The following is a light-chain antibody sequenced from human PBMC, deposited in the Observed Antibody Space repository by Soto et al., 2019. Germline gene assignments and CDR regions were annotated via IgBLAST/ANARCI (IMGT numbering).Light chain of an antibody. CDR1: QGISSS. CDR3: QQYNSYWT. Sequence: DIQMTQSPSSVSASVGDRVTITCRASQGISSSLAWYQQKPRKAPKLLIYAASTLQSGVSSRFSGSGSGTEFTLTISSLQPDDFATCYCQQYNSYWTFGQGTKVDIK. CDR2: AAS. J-gene: IGKJ1*01. V-gene: IGKV1-12*01.